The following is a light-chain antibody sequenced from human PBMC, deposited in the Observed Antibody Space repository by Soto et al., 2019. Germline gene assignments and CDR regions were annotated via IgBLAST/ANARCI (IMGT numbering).Light chain of an antibody. CDR1: SSDVGGYNY. V-gene: IGLV2-11*01. Sequence: QSALTQPRSVSGSPGQSVTISCTGTSSDVGGYNYVSWYQQHPGKAPKLMIYDVSKRPSGVPDRFSGSKSGNTASLTISGLQAEDEADYYCCSYAGRYTFGLYVFGTGTKVTVL. CDR3: CSYAGRYTFGLYV. J-gene: IGLJ1*01. CDR2: DVS.